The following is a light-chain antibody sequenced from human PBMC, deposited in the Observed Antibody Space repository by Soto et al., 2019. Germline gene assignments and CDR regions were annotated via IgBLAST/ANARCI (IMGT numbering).Light chain of an antibody. CDR1: QSISTY. CDR3: QQSNSTPPYT. J-gene: IGKJ2*01. Sequence: DIQMTQSPSSLSASVGDRVTITCRASQSISTYLNWYQQKPGKAPNLLIYAASSLQSGVPSRFSGSGSGTDFTLTIASLQPEDFATYYCQQSNSTPPYTFGQGTKVEIK. CDR2: AAS. V-gene: IGKV1-39*01.